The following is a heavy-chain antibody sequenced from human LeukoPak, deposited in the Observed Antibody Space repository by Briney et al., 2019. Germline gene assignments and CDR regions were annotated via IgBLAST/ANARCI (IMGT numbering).Heavy chain of an antibody. CDR1: GFTFSSYG. CDR3: ARVMNSGYADY. J-gene: IGHJ4*02. CDR2: IWYDGSNK. D-gene: IGHD5-12*01. Sequence: PGGSLRLSCAASGFTFSSYGMHWVRQAPGKGLEWVAVIWYDGSNKYYADSVKGRFTISRDNSKNTLYLQMNSLRAEDTAVYSCARVMNSGYADYWGQGTLVTVSS. V-gene: IGHV3-33*01.